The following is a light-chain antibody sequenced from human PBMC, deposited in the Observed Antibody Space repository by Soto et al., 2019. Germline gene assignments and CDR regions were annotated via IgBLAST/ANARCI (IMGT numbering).Light chain of an antibody. Sequence: QSVLTQPASVSGSPGQSITISCTGTSSDVGGYNYVSWYQQHPGKAPKLMIYDVSNRPSGVSNRFSGSKSGNTASLTISGLQAEDEADYYCTSSTSRSTYVFGTGTMVTVL. J-gene: IGLJ1*01. CDR2: DVS. CDR1: SSDVGGYNY. CDR3: TSSTSRSTYV. V-gene: IGLV2-14*01.